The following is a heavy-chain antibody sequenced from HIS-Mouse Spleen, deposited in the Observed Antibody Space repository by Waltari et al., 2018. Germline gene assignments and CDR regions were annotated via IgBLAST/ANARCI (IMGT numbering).Heavy chain of an antibody. CDR3: AKVNSGSYYFDY. V-gene: IGHV3-30*18. CDR1: GFTFGSYG. Sequence: QVQLVESGGGVVQPGRSLGLSCAASGFTFGSYGSHWVRQAPGKGLEWVAVISYDGSNKYYADSVKGRFTISRDNSKNTLYLQMNSLRAEDTAVYYCAKVNSGSYYFDYWGQGTLVTVSS. D-gene: IGHD1-26*01. CDR2: ISYDGSNK. J-gene: IGHJ4*02.